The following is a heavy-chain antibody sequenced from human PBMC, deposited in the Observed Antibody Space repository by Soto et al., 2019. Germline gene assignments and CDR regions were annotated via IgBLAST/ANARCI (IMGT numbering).Heavy chain of an antibody. CDR1: GGSFIGYY. J-gene: IGHJ5*02. CDR2: INHSGST. D-gene: IGHD3-3*01. V-gene: IGHV4-34*01. Sequence: SETLSLTCAVYGGSFIGYYWSWIRQPPGKGLEWIGEINHSGSTNYNPSLKSRVTISVDTSKNQFSLKLSSVTAADTAVYYCARARITIFGVVIKGFDPWGQGTLVTVSS. CDR3: ARARITIFGVVIKGFDP.